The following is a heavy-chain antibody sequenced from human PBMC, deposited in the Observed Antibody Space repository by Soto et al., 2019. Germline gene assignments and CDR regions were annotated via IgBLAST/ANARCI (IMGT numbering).Heavy chain of an antibody. CDR1: GFTFSSYE. D-gene: IGHD3-16*01. J-gene: IGHJ4*02. Sequence: EVQLVESGGDLVQPGGSLRLSCAASGFTFSSYEMNWVRQAPGKGLEWVSYISSSGSSKHYADSVTGRFTISRDNAKNSLSLQMNSLRVEDTAVYYCARDGGGWGQGTLGTVSS. V-gene: IGHV3-48*03. CDR2: ISSSGSSK. CDR3: ARDGGG.